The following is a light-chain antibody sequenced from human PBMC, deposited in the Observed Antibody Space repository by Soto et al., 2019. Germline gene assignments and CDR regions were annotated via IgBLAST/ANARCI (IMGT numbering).Light chain of an antibody. J-gene: IGKJ5*01. V-gene: IGKV3-20*01. Sequence: EFVLTQSPGTLSLSPGERATLSCRASQSVRSNLAWYQQKPGQAPRLLIYGTSSRATGIPDRFSGSGSGTDFTLTISRLEPEDFAVYYCQQYGNSPITFGQGTRLEI. CDR1: QSVRSN. CDR2: GTS. CDR3: QQYGNSPIT.